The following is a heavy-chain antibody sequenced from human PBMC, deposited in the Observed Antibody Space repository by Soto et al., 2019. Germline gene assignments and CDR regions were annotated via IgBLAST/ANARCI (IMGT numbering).Heavy chain of an antibody. V-gene: IGHV4-34*01. D-gene: IGHD6-13*01. Sequence: SETLSLTCAVYGGSFSGYYWSWIRQPPGKGLEWIGEINHSGSTNYNPSLKSRVTISVDTSKNQFSLKLSSVTAADTAVYYCASPQPQQLVHGNWLDPWGQGTLVTVPS. CDR1: GGSFSGYY. CDR2: INHSGST. CDR3: ASPQPQQLVHGNWLDP. J-gene: IGHJ5*02.